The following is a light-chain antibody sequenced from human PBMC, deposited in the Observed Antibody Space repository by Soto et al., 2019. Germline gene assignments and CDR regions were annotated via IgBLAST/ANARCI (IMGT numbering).Light chain of an antibody. CDR2: DAS. CDR1: QSVSSY. Sequence: EILRTQSPATLSGSPGERATLSCRASQSVSSYLAWYQQKPGQAPRLLIYDASNRATGIPARFSGSGSGTDFTLTSSSLEPEDFAVYYCQQRSNWPSTFGPGTKVDIK. V-gene: IGKV3-11*01. CDR3: QQRSNWPST. J-gene: IGKJ3*01.